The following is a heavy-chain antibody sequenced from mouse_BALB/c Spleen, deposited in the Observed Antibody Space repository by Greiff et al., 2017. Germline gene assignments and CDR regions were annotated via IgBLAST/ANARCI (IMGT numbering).Heavy chain of an antibody. CDR3: ASPSYGNSFAD. J-gene: IGHJ3*01. CDR1: GFSFSSYA. D-gene: IGHD2-10*01. V-gene: IGHV5-6-5*01. CDR2: ISSGGST. Sequence: EVMLVESGGGLVKPGGSLKLSCAASGFSFSSYAMSWVRQTPEKRLEWVASISSGGSTYYPDSVKGRFTISRDNARNILYLQMSSLRSEDTAMYYCASPSYGNSFADWGQGTLVTVSA.